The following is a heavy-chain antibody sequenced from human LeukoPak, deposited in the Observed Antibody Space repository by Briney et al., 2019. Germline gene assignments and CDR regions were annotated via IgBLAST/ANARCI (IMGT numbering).Heavy chain of an antibody. Sequence: PSETLSPTCSVSGITLFHWSWIRRPPGKGLEWIGYIYYSGITNYNPSLKSRVTISVDTSKNQFSLNLSSVTAADTAVYFGARVVAVVRDALVTSGEGKMVTVSS. CDR1: GITLFH. CDR3: ARVVAVVRDALVT. J-gene: IGHJ3*02. V-gene: IGHV4-59*01. CDR2: IYYSGIT. D-gene: IGHD2-15*01.